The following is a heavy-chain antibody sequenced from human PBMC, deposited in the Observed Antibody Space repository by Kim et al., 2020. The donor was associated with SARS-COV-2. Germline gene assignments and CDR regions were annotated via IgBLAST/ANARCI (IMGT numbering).Heavy chain of an antibody. CDR3: ARHDYGGNSVSDY. J-gene: IGHJ4*02. D-gene: IGHD4-17*01. Sequence: SPAFQGQVTISADKSISTAYLQWSSLKASDTAMYYCARHDYGGNSVSDYWGQGTLVTVSS. V-gene: IGHV5-51*01.